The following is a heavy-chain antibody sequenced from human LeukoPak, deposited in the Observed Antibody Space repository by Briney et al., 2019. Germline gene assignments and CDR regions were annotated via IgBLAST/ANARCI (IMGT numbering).Heavy chain of an antibody. CDR2: INHSGST. D-gene: IGHD2-2*01. J-gene: IGHJ4*02. V-gene: IGHV4-34*01. Sequence: PSETLSLTCAVYGGSFSGYYWSWIRQPPGKGLEWIGEINHSGSTNYNPSLKSRVTISVDTSKNQFSLKLNSVTAADTAVYYCARGPKGYCSSTSCSYYFDYWGQGTLVTVSS. CDR1: GGSFSGYY. CDR3: ARGPKGYCSSTSCSYYFDY.